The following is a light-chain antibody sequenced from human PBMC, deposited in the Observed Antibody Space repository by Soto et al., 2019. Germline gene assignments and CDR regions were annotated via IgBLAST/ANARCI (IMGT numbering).Light chain of an antibody. CDR2: DAS. Sequence: DIQMTQSPSTLSASAGDTVTITCRASQSISTWLAWYQQKPGKAPKLLIFDASSLKSGVPSRFSGGGSGTEFTLTISILQPDDVATSYFQQYDSYSCTFGQGTKVAIK. V-gene: IGKV1-5*01. J-gene: IGKJ1*01. CDR3: QQYDSYSCT. CDR1: QSISTW.